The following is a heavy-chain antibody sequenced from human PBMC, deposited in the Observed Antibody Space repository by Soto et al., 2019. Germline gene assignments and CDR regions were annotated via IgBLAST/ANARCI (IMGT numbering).Heavy chain of an antibody. V-gene: IGHV1-69*01. Sequence: QVQLVQSGAEVKKPGSSVKVSCKASGGTFSSYAISWVRQAPGQGLEWMGGIIPIFGTANYAQKFQGRVTITADESTSIAYMELSSLRSEDTAVYYCARARVPPGDYYYGMDVWGQGTTITVSS. CDR1: GGTFSSYA. D-gene: IGHD3-10*01. CDR2: IIPIFGTA. J-gene: IGHJ6*02. CDR3: ARARVPPGDYYYGMDV.